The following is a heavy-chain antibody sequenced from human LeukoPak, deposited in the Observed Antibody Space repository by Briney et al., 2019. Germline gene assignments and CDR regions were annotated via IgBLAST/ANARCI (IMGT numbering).Heavy chain of an antibody. CDR3: ARDLIAVAGARSYYYGMDV. J-gene: IGHJ6*02. V-gene: IGHV4-59*01. CDR2: IYYSGST. Sequence: PSETLSLTCTVSGGSISSYYWSWIQQPPGKGLEWIGYIYYSGSTNYNPSLKSRVTISVDTSKNQFSLKLSSVTAADTAVYYCARDLIAVAGARSYYYGMDVWGQGTTVTVSS. CDR1: GGSISSYY. D-gene: IGHD6-19*01.